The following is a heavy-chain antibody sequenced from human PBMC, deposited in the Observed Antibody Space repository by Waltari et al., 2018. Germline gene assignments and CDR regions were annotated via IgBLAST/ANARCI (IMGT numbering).Heavy chain of an antibody. CDR3: ARTRYYYDSSGYYSDY. CDR2: IYTSGST. CDR1: GGSISSGSYY. D-gene: IGHD3-22*01. J-gene: IGHJ4*02. V-gene: IGHV4-61*02. Sequence: QVQLQESGPGLVKPSQTLSLTCTVSGGSISSGSYYWSWIRQPAGKGLEWIGRIYTSGSTNYHPSLRSRVTISVDTSKNQFSLKLSSVTAADTAVYYCARTRYYYDSSGYYSDYWGQGTLVTVSS.